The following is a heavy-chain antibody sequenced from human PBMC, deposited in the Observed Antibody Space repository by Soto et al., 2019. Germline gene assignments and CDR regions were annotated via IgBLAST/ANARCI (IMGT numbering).Heavy chain of an antibody. J-gene: IGHJ6*02. CDR3: ARDGAWRGFDV. D-gene: IGHD1-26*01. V-gene: IGHV3-30*03. CDR2: ISYDGSHR. Sequence: GGSLRLSCAASGFTFRSYGMHWFRQAPGKGLEWVALISYDGSHRQYADSVKGRFSISRDNSMNTLHLQMNRLRLDDTALYYCARDGAWRGFDVWGQETTVTVSS. CDR1: GFTFRSYG.